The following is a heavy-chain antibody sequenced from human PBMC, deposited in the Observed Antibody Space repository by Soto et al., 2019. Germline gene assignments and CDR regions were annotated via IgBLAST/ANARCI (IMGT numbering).Heavy chain of an antibody. J-gene: IGHJ2*01. CDR3: ARVGAIFGVVIRYFDL. V-gene: IGHV3-11*01. CDR2: ISSSGGTI. D-gene: IGHD3-3*01. CDR1: EFTFSDYY. Sequence: GGSLRLSCAASEFTFSDYYMSWIRQAPGKGLEWVSYISSSGGTIYYADSVKGRFTISRDNAKNSLYLQMNSLRAEDTAVYYCARVGAIFGVVIRYFDLWGRGTLVTVSS.